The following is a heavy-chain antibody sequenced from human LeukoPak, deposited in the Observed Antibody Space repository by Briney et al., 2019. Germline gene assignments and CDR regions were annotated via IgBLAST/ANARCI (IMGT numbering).Heavy chain of an antibody. J-gene: IGHJ4*02. Sequence: GGSLRLSCAASGFTFNSFEMNWVRQAPGKGLEWVSYISSSGSTIYYADSVKGRFTISRDNAKNSLYLQMNSLRAEDTAVYCCARVFSGYDSAFDYWGQGTPVAVSS. CDR3: ARVFSGYDSAFDY. CDR2: ISSSGSTI. V-gene: IGHV3-48*03. D-gene: IGHD5-12*01. CDR1: GFTFNSFE.